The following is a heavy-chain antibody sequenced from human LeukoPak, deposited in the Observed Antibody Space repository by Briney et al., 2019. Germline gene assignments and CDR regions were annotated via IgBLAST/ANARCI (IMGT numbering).Heavy chain of an antibody. CDR3: ARDGGLDY. CDR1: GYTFTDYQ. V-gene: IGHV1-2*02. CDR2: INPNTGGT. Sequence: ASVKVSCKASGYTFTDYQLHWVRQAPGQGLEWMGWINPNTGGTKYAQNFQGRVTLTRDTSITTAYMELSRLRSDDTAVYYCARDGGLDYWGQGTLVTVSS. D-gene: IGHD3-3*01. J-gene: IGHJ4*02.